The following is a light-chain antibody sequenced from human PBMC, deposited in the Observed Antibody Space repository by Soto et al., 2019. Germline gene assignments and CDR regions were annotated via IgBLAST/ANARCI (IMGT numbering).Light chain of an antibody. Sequence: AIRMTQSPPSFSASTGDRVTITCRASQSIGTYLAWYQQRPGKAPNLLIYSASILQSGVPSRFSRSGSGTDFALTITSLQSEDFATYYCQQYHAYPPTFGQGTNVGIK. CDR3: QQYHAYPPT. CDR1: QSIGTY. J-gene: IGKJ1*01. CDR2: SAS. V-gene: IGKV1-8*01.